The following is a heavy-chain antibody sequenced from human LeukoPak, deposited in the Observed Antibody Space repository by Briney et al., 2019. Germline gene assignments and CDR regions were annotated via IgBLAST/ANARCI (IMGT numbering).Heavy chain of an antibody. CDR2: ISAYNGNT. V-gene: IGHV1-18*01. CDR3: ARDEALRYFDWRTFDY. J-gene: IGHJ4*02. D-gene: IGHD3-9*01. Sequence: ASVKVSCKASGYTFTSYGISWVRQAPGQGLEWMGWISAYNGNTNYAQKLQGRVTMTTDTSTSTAYMELRSLRSDDTAVYYCARDEALRYFDWRTFDYWGEETLVTVSS. CDR1: GYTFTSYG.